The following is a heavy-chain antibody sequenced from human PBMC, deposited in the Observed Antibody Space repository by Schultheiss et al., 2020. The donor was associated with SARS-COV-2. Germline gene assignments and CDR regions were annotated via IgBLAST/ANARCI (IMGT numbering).Heavy chain of an antibody. CDR2: INHSGST. Sequence: SETLSLTCTVSGGSISSYYWNWIRQPPGKGLEWIGEINHSGSTNYNPSLKSRVTISVDTSKNQFSLKLSSVTAADTAVYYCARDFLGQDIVATIGIWGQGTMVTVSS. CDR1: GGSISSYY. V-gene: IGHV4-4*08. CDR3: ARDFLGQDIVATIGI. D-gene: IGHD5-12*01. J-gene: IGHJ3*02.